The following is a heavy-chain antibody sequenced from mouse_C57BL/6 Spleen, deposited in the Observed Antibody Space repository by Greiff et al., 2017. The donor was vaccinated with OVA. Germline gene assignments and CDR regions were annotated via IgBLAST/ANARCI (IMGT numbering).Heavy chain of an antibody. Sequence: VQLQQPGTELVKPGASVKLSCKASGYTFTSYWMHWVKQRPGQGLEWIGNINPSNGGTNYNEKFKSKATLTVDNSSSTAYMQLSSLTSEDSAVYYCARDGSSYAYFDYWGQGTTLTVSS. V-gene: IGHV1-53*01. CDR2: INPSNGGT. CDR1: GYTFTSYW. D-gene: IGHD1-1*01. J-gene: IGHJ2*01. CDR3: ARDGSSYAYFDY.